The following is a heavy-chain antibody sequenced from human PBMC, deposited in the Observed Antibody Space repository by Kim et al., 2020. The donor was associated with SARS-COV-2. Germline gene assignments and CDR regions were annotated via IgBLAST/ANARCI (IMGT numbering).Heavy chain of an antibody. CDR3: AKGSSSWQIYITVFDY. CDR2: ISYDGSNK. V-gene: IGHV3-30*18. Sequence: GGSLRLSCAASGFTFSNAWMNWVRQAPGKGLEWVAVISYDGSNKYYADSVKGRFTISRDNSKNTLYLQMNSLRAEDTAVYYCAKGSSSWQIYITVFDYWGQGTLVTVSS. J-gene: IGHJ4*02. D-gene: IGHD6-13*01. CDR1: GFTFSNAW.